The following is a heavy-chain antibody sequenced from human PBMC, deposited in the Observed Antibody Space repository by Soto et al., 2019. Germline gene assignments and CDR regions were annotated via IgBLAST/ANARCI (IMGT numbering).Heavy chain of an antibody. V-gene: IGHV4-31*03. CDR2: IYYSGST. J-gene: IGHJ4*02. CDR3: AREYSGYDLYYFDY. D-gene: IGHD5-12*01. CDR1: GDSVSSGGYY. Sequence: PSETLSPTCTVSGDSVSSGGYYWTWIRQHPGKGLEWIGYIYYSGSTYYNPSLKSRVTISVDTSKNQFSLKLSSVTAADTAVYYCAREYSGYDLYYFDYWGQGTLVTVSS.